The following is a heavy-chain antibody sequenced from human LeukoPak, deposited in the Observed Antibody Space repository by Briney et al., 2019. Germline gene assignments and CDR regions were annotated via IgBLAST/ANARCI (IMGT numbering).Heavy chain of an antibody. CDR1: GGTFSSYA. CDR3: ARFFGYCTNGVCPYYYYYYRDV. CDR2: IIPIFGTA. J-gene: IGHJ6*03. V-gene: IGHV1-69*05. D-gene: IGHD2-8*01. Sequence: GASVKVSCKASGGTFSSYAISWVRQAPGQGLEWMGGIIPIFGTANYAQKFQGRVTITTDESTSTAYMELSSLRSEDTAVYYCARFFGYCTNGVCPYYYYYYRDVGGKGPTVTVPS.